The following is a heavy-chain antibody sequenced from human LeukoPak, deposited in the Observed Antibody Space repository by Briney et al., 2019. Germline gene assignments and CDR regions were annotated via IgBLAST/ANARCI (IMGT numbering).Heavy chain of an antibody. J-gene: IGHJ4*02. D-gene: IGHD4-17*01. CDR2: ISGSDGST. CDR1: GFTFNIYT. CDR3: ARADYGDYVDY. Sequence: GGSLRLSCAASGFTFNIYTMSWVRQAPGKGLEWVSSISGSDGSTYYADSVKGRFTISRDNSKNTLYLQMNSLRAGDTAVYYCARADYGDYVDYWGQGTXVTVXS. V-gene: IGHV3-23*01.